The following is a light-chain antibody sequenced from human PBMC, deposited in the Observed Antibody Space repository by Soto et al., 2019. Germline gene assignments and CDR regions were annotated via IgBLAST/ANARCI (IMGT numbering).Light chain of an antibody. Sequence: QSVLTQPASVSGSPGQSTTISCTGTRTDVGGYNFVSWYQQHPGKAPKLIIYEVSNRPSGVSNRFSGSKSDNTASLTISGLQAEDEADYYCCSYVSSKTYVFGPGTKVTVL. CDR2: EVS. CDR3: CSYVSSKTYV. J-gene: IGLJ1*01. V-gene: IGLV2-14*01. CDR1: RTDVGGYNF.